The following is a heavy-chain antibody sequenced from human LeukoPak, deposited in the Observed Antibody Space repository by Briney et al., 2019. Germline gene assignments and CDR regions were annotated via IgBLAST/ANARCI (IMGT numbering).Heavy chain of an antibody. J-gene: IGHJ4*02. CDR2: INPNSGGT. CDR1: GYTFTGYY. Sequence: ASVKVSCKASGYTFTGYYMHWVRQAPGQGLEWMGWINPNSGGTNYAQKFQGRVTMTRDTSISTAYMELSRLRSDDTAVYYCARDHGITGTTDYFDYWGQGTLVTVSS. V-gene: IGHV1-2*02. D-gene: IGHD1-7*01. CDR3: ARDHGITGTTDYFDY.